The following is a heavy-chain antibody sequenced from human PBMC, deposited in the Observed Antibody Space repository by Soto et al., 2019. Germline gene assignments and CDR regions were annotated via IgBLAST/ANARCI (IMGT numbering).Heavy chain of an antibody. J-gene: IGHJ4*02. Sequence: SETLSLTCTVSGGSISSGGYYWSWIRQHPGKGLEWIGYIYYSGSTYYNPSLKSRVTISVDTSKNQFSLKLSSVTAADTAVYYCARLLYGSGSYYIAYWGQGTLVTVSS. CDR2: IYYSGST. CDR1: GGSISSGGYY. CDR3: ARLLYGSGSYYIAY. V-gene: IGHV4-31*03. D-gene: IGHD3-10*01.